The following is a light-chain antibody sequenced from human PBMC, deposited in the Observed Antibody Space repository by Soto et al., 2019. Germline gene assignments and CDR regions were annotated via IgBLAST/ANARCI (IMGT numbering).Light chain of an antibody. V-gene: IGKV3-20*01. Sequence: EIVLTQSPGTLSLSPGERATLSCLASQSVSSSYLAWYQQKAGQAPRLLFYGASNRATGIPDRFSGSGSGTDFTLTISRLEPEDFVVYYCQQYGSSPITFGQGTRLEIK. CDR1: QSVSSSY. CDR3: QQYGSSPIT. CDR2: GAS. J-gene: IGKJ5*01.